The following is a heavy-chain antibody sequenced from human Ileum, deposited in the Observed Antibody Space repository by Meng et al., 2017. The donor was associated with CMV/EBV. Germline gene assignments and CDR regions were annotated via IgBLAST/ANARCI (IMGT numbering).Heavy chain of an antibody. CDR3: ARVNDFWSGYPDY. J-gene: IGHJ4*02. CDR1: GFAFSSYA. V-gene: IGHV3-30*04. Sequence: GESLKISCAASGFAFSSYAMHWVRQAPGKGLEWLAVISYHGSDKFYPDSVKGRFTISRDNSKNTLYLQMNSLRAEDTAVYYCARVNDFWSGYPDYWGQGTLVTVSS. CDR2: ISYHGSDK. D-gene: IGHD3-3*01.